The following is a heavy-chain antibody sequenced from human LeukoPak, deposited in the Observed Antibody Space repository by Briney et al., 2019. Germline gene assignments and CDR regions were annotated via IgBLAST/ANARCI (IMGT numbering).Heavy chain of an antibody. CDR3: ARGDWGMYYFDY. CDR2: ISHEGSDA. V-gene: IGHV3-30*03. D-gene: IGHD7-27*01. CDR1: GFSFISYG. J-gene: IGHJ4*02. Sequence: PGGSLRLSCAASGFSFISYGMHWVRQAPGKGLEWVAAISHEGSDAYYADSMKGRFTISRDNAKNSLYLQMNSLRVEDTAVYYCARGDWGMYYFDYWGQGTLVTVSS.